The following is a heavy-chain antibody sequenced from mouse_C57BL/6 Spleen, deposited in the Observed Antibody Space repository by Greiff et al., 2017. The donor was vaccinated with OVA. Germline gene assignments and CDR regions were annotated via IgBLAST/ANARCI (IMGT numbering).Heavy chain of an antibody. V-gene: IGHV10-1*01. D-gene: IGHD2-5*01. CDR3: VRGDYSNSWFAY. CDR2: IRSKSNNYAT. Sequence: EVKVVESGGGLVQPKGSLKLSCAASGFSFNTYAMNWVRQAPGKGLEWVARIRSKSNNYATYYADSVKDRFTISRDDSESMLYLQMNNLKTEDTAMYYCVRGDYSNSWFAYWGQGTLVTVSA. J-gene: IGHJ3*01. CDR1: GFSFNTYA.